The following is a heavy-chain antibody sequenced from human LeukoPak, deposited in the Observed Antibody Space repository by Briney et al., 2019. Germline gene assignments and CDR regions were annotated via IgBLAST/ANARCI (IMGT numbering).Heavy chain of an antibody. CDR2: IWYDGSNK. D-gene: IGHD6-19*01. J-gene: IGHJ4*02. CDR1: GFTFSSYG. CDR3: ARDGVYSSGKSLDY. V-gene: IGHV3-33*01. Sequence: GGSLRLSCAASGFTFSSYGMHWVRQAPGKGLGWVAVIWYDGSNKYYADSVKGRFTISRDNSKNTLYLQMNSLRAEDTAVYYCARDGVYSSGKSLDYWGQGTLVTVSS.